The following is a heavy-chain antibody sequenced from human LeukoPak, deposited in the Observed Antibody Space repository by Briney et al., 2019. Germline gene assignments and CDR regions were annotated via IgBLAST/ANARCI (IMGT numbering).Heavy chain of an antibody. V-gene: IGHV4-59*01. J-gene: IGHJ4*02. D-gene: IGHD2-15*01. CDR1: GGSISSYY. CDR2: IYYSGST. Sequence: PSETLSLTCTVSGGSISSYYWSWIRQPPGKGLEWIGYIYYSGSTNYNPSLKSRVTISVDTSKNQFSLKLSSVTAADTAAYYCARGGYTIPWDYWGQGTLVTVSS. CDR3: ARGGYTIPWDY.